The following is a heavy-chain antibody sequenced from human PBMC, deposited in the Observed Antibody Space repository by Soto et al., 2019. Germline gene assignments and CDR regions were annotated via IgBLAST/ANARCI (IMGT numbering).Heavy chain of an antibody. Sequence: GGSVRLSCAVSGFTFSPYSMNWVRQAPGKGLEWISYISSGGDTIYYADSVRGRFTVSRDNTKNSLYLQMDSLRDEDTAVYYCATDRSNIYGVVTHIDYWGQGTLVTVSS. D-gene: IGHD3-3*02. CDR3: ATDRSNIYGVVTHIDY. CDR1: GFTFSPYS. J-gene: IGHJ4*02. V-gene: IGHV3-48*02. CDR2: ISSGGDTI.